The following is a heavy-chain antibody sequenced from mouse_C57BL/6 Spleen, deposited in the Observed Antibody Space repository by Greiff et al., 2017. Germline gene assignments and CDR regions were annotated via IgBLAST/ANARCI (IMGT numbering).Heavy chain of an antibody. CDR1: GFTFSSYT. V-gene: IGHV5-9*01. Sequence: EVQRVESGGGLVKPGGSLKLSCAASGFTFSSYTMSWVRQTPEKRLEWVATISGGGGNTYYPDSVKGRFTISRDNAKNTLYLQMSSLRSEDTALYYCARHAPRRYDGPGDYYAMDYWGQGTSVTVSS. D-gene: IGHD2-3*01. CDR3: ARHAPRRYDGPGDYYAMDY. CDR2: ISGGGGNT. J-gene: IGHJ4*01.